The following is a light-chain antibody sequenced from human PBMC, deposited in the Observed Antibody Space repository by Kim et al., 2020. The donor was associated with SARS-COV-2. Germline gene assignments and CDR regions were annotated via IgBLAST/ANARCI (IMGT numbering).Light chain of an antibody. CDR2: YDT. Sequence: SYELTQPASVSVAPGQTARITCGGDNIGDYRVHWYQPKPGQAPLLVIYYDTDRPSGIPERFSGSNSGTTVTLTISSVEAGDEADYYCQVWHTGGDRVVFGGGTHLTV. V-gene: IGLV3-21*01. CDR1: NIGDYR. CDR3: QVWHTGGDRVV. J-gene: IGLJ2*01.